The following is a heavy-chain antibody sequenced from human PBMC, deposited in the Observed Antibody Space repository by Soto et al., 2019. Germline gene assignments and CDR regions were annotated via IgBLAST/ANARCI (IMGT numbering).Heavy chain of an antibody. D-gene: IGHD3-3*01. V-gene: IGHV1-2*04. CDR1: GYTFTGYY. CDR2: INPNSGGT. CDR3: ARGPRTTYYDFWCSSYGMDV. J-gene: IGHJ6*02. Sequence: GASVKVSCKASGYTFTGYYMHWVRQAPGQGLEWMGWINPNSGGTNYAQKFQGWVTMTRDTSISTAYMELSRLRSDDTAVYYCARGPRTTYYDFWCSSYGMDVWGQGTTVTVSS.